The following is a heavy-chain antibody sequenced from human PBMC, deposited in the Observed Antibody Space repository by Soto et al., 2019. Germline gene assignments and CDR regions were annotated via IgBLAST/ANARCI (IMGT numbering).Heavy chain of an antibody. CDR1: GYTFTSYY. CDR3: ARRLQAERVVISHDAFDI. V-gene: IGHV1-46*03. CDR2: INPSGGST. Sequence: ASVKVSCKASGYTFTSYYMHCVRQAPGQGLEWMGLINPSGGSTSYAQKFQGRVTMTRDTSTSTVYMELSSLRSEDTAVYYCARRLQAERVVISHDAFDIWGQGTMVTVSS. D-gene: IGHD3-3*01. J-gene: IGHJ3*02.